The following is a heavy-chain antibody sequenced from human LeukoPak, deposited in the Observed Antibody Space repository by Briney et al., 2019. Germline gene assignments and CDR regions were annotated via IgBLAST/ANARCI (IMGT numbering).Heavy chain of an antibody. CDR3: AKPPPSSDSSGYYFDY. D-gene: IGHD3-22*01. Sequence: GGSLRLSCAASGFTFSSYAMSWVRQAPGKGLEWVSAISGSGGSTYYADSVKGRFTISRDNSKNTLYLQMNSLRAEDTAVYYCAKPPPSSDSSGYYFDYWGQGTLVTVSS. V-gene: IGHV3-23*01. CDR1: GFTFSSYA. J-gene: IGHJ4*02. CDR2: ISGSGGST.